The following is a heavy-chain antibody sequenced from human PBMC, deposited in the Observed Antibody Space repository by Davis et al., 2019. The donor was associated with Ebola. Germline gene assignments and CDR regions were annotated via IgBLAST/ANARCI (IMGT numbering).Heavy chain of an antibody. CDR3: AKEKVSGSSYYLDY. CDR1: GFTFSNYG. D-gene: IGHD6-19*01. V-gene: IGHV3-23*01. J-gene: IGHJ4*02. Sequence: GGSLRLSCAASGFTFSNYGMAWVRQAPGKGLEWVSGISGRGLTTEYADNVQGRFPISRDNSKNTLFLQMNSLRDEDTAVYYCAKEKVSGSSYYLDYWGQGTLVTVSS. CDR2: ISGRGLTT.